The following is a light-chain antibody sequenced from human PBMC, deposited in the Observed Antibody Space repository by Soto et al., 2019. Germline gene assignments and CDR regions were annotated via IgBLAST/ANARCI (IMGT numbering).Light chain of an antibody. J-gene: IGKJ4*01. CDR1: QSISGNY. CDR3: QQYNSWPPFT. Sequence: EIVLTQSPGTLSLSPSETATLSYRASQSISGNYLAWYQQKPGQAPRLLIYGASNRATGIPERFSGSGSGADFTLTISRLEPQHSAMYYCQQYNSWPPFTFGGGTKVDIK. CDR2: GAS. V-gene: IGKV3-20*01.